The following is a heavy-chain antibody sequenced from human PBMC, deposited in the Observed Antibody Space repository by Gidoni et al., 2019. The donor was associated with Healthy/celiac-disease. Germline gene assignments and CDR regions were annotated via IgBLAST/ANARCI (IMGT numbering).Heavy chain of an antibody. V-gene: IGHV3-21*01. D-gene: IGHD1-26*01. Sequence: EVQLVESGGGLVKPGGSLRLSCAASGFTFSCYSMNWVRQAPGKGLEWVSSISSSGSTIYYADSVKGRFTISRDNAKNSLYLQMNSLRAEDTAVYYCARGHPPSYTTPQLDYYYYGMDVWGQGTTVTVSS. J-gene: IGHJ6*02. CDR1: GFTFSCYS. CDR3: ARGHPPSYTTPQLDYYYYGMDV. CDR2: ISSSGSTI.